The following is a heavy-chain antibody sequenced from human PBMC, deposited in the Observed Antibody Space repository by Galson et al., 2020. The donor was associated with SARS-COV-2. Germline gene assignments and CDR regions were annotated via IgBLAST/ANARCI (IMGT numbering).Heavy chain of an antibody. D-gene: IGHD3-10*01. CDR3: AHRRSGVYYYGSGSFDY. V-gene: IGHV2-5*02. CDR2: IYWDDDK. Sequence: SGPTLVKPTQTLTLTCTFSGFSLSTSGVGVGWIRQPPGKALEWLALIYWDDDKRYSPSLKSRLTITKDTSKNQVVLTMTNMDPVDTATYYCAHRRSGVYYYGSGSFDYWGQGTLVTVAS. CDR1: GFSLSTSGVG. J-gene: IGHJ4*02.